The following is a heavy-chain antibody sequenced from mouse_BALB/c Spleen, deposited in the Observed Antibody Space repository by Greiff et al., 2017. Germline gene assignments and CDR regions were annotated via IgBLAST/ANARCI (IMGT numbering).Heavy chain of an antibody. Sequence: EVQGVESGGGLVKPGGSLKLSCAASGFTFSSYTMYWVRQTPEKRLEWVATISDGGSYTYYPDSVKGRFTISRDNAKNNLYLQMSSLKSEDTAMYYCARATVVATYYAMDYWGQGTSVTVSS. V-gene: IGHV5-4*02. CDR3: ARATVVATYYAMDY. D-gene: IGHD1-1*01. CDR2: ISDGGSYT. J-gene: IGHJ4*01. CDR1: GFTFSSYT.